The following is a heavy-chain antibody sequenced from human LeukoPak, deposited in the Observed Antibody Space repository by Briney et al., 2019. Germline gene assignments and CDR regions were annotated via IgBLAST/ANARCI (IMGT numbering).Heavy chain of an antibody. CDR3: ARRVEYSSSWQPLSYFDY. D-gene: IGHD6-13*01. V-gene: IGHV4-39*01. Sequence: SETLSLTCTVSGGSISSSSYYWGWIRQPPGKGLEWIGSIYYSGSTYYNPSLKSRVTISVDTSKNQFSLKLSSVPAADTAVYYCARRVEYSSSWQPLSYFDYWGQGTLVTVSS. CDR1: GGSISSSSYY. J-gene: IGHJ4*02. CDR2: IYYSGST.